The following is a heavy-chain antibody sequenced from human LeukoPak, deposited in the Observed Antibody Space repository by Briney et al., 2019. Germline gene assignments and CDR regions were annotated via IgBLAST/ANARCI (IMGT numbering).Heavy chain of an antibody. CDR3: AREGFSTYGSGINWFDP. J-gene: IGHJ5*02. CDR1: GGTFSSYA. D-gene: IGHD3-10*01. Sequence: SVKVSCKASGGTFSSYAISWVRQAPGQGLEWMGRIIPIFGTANYAQKFQGRVTITTDESTSTAYMELSSLRSEDTAVYYCAREGFSTYGSGINWFDPWGQGTLVTVSS. V-gene: IGHV1-69*05. CDR2: IIPIFGTA.